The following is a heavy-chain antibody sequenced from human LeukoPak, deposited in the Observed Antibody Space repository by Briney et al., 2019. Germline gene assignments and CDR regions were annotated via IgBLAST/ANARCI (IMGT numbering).Heavy chain of an antibody. CDR1: GFTVSSNY. CDR2: IYSGSNT. D-gene: IGHD1-26*01. V-gene: IGHV3-66*02. Sequence: PGGSLRLSCAASGFTVSSNYMSWVRQAPGKGLEWVSVIYSGSNTYYADSVKGRFTISRDNSKNTLYLQMNSLRAEDTAVYYCARGQLRTDAFDIWGQGTMVTVSS. CDR3: ARGQLRTDAFDI. J-gene: IGHJ3*02.